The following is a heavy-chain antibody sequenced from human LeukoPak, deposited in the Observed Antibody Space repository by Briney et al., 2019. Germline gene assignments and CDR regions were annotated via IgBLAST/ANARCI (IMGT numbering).Heavy chain of an antibody. V-gene: IGHV5-51*01. J-gene: IGHJ4*02. D-gene: IGHD6-19*01. CDR1: GYRYSDYW. CDR2: IYGGDSET. CDR3: ARTTTYSSGWYGAY. Sequence: GESLKISCKGSGYRYSDYWIGWVRQMPGKGLEWMGIIYGGDSETRYSPSLQGQVTISADKSMNTAYLQWSSLKASDTAMYYCARTTTYSSGWYGAYWGQGTLVTVSS.